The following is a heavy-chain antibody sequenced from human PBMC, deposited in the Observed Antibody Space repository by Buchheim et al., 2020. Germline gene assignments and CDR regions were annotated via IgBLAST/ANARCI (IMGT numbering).Heavy chain of an antibody. CDR1: GGSVSSGSYY. V-gene: IGHV4-61*01. CDR3: ARGRYDSSGYYPTDYFDY. J-gene: IGHJ4*02. CDR2: IYYSGST. D-gene: IGHD3-22*01. Sequence: QVQLQESGPGLVKPSETLSLTCTVSGGSVSSGSYYWSWIRQPPGKGLEWIGYIYYSGSTNYNPSLKSRVTISVDTSKNQFSLKLSSVTAADTAVYYCARGRYDSSGYYPTDYFDYWGQGTL.